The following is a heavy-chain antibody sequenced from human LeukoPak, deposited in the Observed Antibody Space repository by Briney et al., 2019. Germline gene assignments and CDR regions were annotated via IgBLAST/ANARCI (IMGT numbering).Heavy chain of an antibody. CDR1: GFTVSSNY. D-gene: IGHD2-15*01. V-gene: IGHV3-23*01. CDR2: ISGSGSTT. J-gene: IGHJ3*02. CDR3: ARPRLEYCSGGSCFDAFDI. Sequence: GGSLRLSCAAPGFTVSSNYITWVRQAPGKGLEWVSAISGSGSTTYYADSVKGRFTISRDNSKNTLSLQMNSLTAEDTAIYSCARPRLEYCSGGSCFDAFDIWGQGTMVTVSS.